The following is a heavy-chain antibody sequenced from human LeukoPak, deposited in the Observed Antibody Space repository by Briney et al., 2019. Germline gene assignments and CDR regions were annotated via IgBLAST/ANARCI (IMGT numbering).Heavy chain of an antibody. V-gene: IGHV1-18*04. CDR1: GYTFTSYG. D-gene: IGHD6-19*01. CDR2: ISAYNGNT. CDR3: ARGEGRYHSSGWYWNY. Sequence: ASVKVSCRASGYTFTSYGISWVRQAPGQGLEWMGWISAYNGNTNYAQKLQGRVTMTTDTSTSTAYMELRSLRSDDTAVYYCARGEGRYHSSGWYWNYWGQGTLVTVSS. J-gene: IGHJ4*02.